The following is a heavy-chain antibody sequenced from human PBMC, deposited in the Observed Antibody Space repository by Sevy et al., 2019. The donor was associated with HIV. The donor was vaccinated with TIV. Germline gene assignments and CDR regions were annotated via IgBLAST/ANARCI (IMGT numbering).Heavy chain of an antibody. Sequence: SETLSLTCNVSGDSISNNYWSWIRQPSGKGLEWIGYIYYSGRTNYSPSLKTRVTISTDTFKNQFSLKLTSATAADTAVYYCARAWQAYYYAVDVWGQGTTVTVSS. CDR2: IYYSGRT. CDR3: ARAWQAYYYAVDV. J-gene: IGHJ6*02. V-gene: IGHV4-59*01. CDR1: GDSISNNY.